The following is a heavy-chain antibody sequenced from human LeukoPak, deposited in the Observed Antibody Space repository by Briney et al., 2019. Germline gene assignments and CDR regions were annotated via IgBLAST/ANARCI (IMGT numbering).Heavy chain of an antibody. Sequence: PSETLSLTCSVSGGSISNYYWSWIRQPPGKGLEWIGEINHSGSTNYNPSLKSRVTISVDTSKNQFSLKLSSVTAADTAVYYCARGGEPSGSYYGRQPYYYGMDVWGQGTTVTVSS. D-gene: IGHD1-26*01. J-gene: IGHJ6*02. CDR2: INHSGST. CDR3: ARGGEPSGSYYGRQPYYYGMDV. V-gene: IGHV4-34*01. CDR1: GGSISNYY.